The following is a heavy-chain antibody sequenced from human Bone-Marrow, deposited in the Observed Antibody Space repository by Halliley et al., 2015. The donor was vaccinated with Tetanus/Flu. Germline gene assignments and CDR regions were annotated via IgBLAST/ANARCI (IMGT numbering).Heavy chain of an antibody. CDR3: AREHLRVGEPPFDY. Sequence: WIGYVYHSGSTNHNPSLKSRVTISVDTSKNLFSLNLSSVTAADTAVYFCAREHLRVGEPPFDYWGPGILVTVSS. CDR2: VYHSGST. V-gene: IGHV4-34*11. D-gene: IGHD1-26*01. J-gene: IGHJ4*02.